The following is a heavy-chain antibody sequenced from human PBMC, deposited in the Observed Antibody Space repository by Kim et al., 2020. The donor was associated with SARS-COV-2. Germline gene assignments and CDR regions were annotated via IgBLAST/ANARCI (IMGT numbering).Heavy chain of an antibody. CDR3: ARRSEQQLVSSCFDY. J-gene: IGHJ4*02. Sequence: GESLKISCKGSGYSFTSYWIDWVRQMPGKGLEWMGIIYPGDSDTRYSPSFQGQVTISADKSISTAYLQWSSLKASDTAMYYCARRSEQQLVSSCFDYWGQGTLVTVSS. V-gene: IGHV5-51*01. CDR2: IYPGDSDT. CDR1: GYSFTSYW. D-gene: IGHD6-13*01.